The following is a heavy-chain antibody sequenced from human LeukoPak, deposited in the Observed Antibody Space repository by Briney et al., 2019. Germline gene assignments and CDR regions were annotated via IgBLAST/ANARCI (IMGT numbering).Heavy chain of an antibody. CDR1: GFPFSSYG. V-gene: IGHV3-23*01. J-gene: IGHJ4*02. CDR3: ARDRSLYYYDGSGYYGY. D-gene: IGHD3-22*01. Sequence: GGSLRLSCAGSGFPFSSYGMAWVRQAPGKGLEWVSSVSGSGTSTYYADSVRGRFTTSRDNDKNTLDLQMNSLRAEDTALYYCARDRSLYYYDGSGYYGYWGQGILVTVSS. CDR2: VSGSGTST.